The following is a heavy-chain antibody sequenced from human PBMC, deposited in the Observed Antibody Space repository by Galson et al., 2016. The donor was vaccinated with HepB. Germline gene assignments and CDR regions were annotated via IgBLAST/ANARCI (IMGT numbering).Heavy chain of an antibody. CDR2: ISISSSYI. CDR1: GFTFSSYS. J-gene: IGHJ4*02. V-gene: IGHV3-21*01. D-gene: IGHD2-2*01. Sequence: SLRLSCAASGFTFSSYSMNWVRQAPGKGLEWVSSISISSSYIYYADSVKGRFTISRDNAKNSLYLQMNSLRAEDTAVYYCAREGVLVPAAMDYWGQGTLVTVSS. CDR3: AREGVLVPAAMDY.